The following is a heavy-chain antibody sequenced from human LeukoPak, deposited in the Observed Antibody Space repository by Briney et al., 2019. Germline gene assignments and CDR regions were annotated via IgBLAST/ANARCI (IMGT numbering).Heavy chain of an antibody. V-gene: IGHV4-59*01. Sequence: SETLSLTCTVSGGSISSYSWSWIRQPPGKGLEWIGFVYYSGSTYYNPSLKSRVTMSVDPSKSQFSLKLSSVTAADTAVYYCARVQYSAATISVDYWGQGTLVTVSS. CDR3: ARVQYSAATISVDY. J-gene: IGHJ4*02. CDR1: GGSISSYS. D-gene: IGHD5-12*01. CDR2: VYYSGST.